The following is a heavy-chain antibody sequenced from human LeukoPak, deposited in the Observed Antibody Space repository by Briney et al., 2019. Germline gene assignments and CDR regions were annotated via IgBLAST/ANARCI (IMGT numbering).Heavy chain of an antibody. Sequence: SETLSLTCSVSGGSISSISYSWGWIRQPPGKGLEWIGTIKYGGSTFYNPSLKSRVTISVDTPKNQFSLKLTSVTAADTAVYYCAGNPRNYAVKWFDPWGQGTLVTVSS. CDR3: AGNPRNYAVKWFDP. CDR1: GGSISSISYS. V-gene: IGHV4-39*07. D-gene: IGHD1-7*01. J-gene: IGHJ5*02. CDR2: IKYGGST.